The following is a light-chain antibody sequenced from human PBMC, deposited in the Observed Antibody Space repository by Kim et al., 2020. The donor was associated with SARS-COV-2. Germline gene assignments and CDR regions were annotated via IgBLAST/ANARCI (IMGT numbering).Light chain of an antibody. CDR2: AAS. CDR3: LQHKSSS. Sequence: EIQMTQSPSAMSASVGDRVTITCRASQDISSFLAWFQQKPGKAPKRLIYAASSSQSGVPSRFSASGSGTEFTLTISGLQPEDFATYYCLQHKSSSFGGGTKVDIK. CDR1: QDISSF. V-gene: IGKV1-17*03. J-gene: IGKJ4*01.